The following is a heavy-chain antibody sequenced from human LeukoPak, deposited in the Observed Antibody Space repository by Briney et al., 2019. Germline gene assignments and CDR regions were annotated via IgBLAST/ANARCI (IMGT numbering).Heavy chain of an antibody. D-gene: IGHD6-6*01. V-gene: IGHV3-30*02. CDR1: GFTSTTYG. CDR3: AKGPMVAARPGDWFDP. J-gene: IGHJ5*02. CDR2: IQNDEIDK. Sequence: GGSLRLSCAASGFTSTTYGMHWVRQAPGKGLEWVAFIQNDEIDKFYADSVKGRFTISRDNSRNTVYLQMNSLRAEDTAVYYCAKGPMVAARPGDWFDPWGQGTLVTVSS.